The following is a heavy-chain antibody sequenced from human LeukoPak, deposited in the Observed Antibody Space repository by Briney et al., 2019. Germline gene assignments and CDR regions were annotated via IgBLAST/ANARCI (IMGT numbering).Heavy chain of an antibody. V-gene: IGHV4-34*01. CDR2: INHSGST. Sequence: SETLSLTCAVYGGSFSGYYWSWIRQPPGKGLEWIGEINHSGSTNYNPSLKSRVTISVDTSKNQFSLKLSSVTAADTAVYYCARGSTPGTVVTTFDYWGQGTLVTVSS. J-gene: IGHJ4*02. CDR3: ARGSTPGTVVTTFDY. D-gene: IGHD4-23*01. CDR1: GGSFSGYY.